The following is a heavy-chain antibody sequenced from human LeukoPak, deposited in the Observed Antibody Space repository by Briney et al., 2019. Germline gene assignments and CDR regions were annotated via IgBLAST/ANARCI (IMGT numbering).Heavy chain of an antibody. V-gene: IGHV1-18*01. CDR3: ARWRGPTYYYDSSGYYYGFDY. CDR1: GYTFTSYG. J-gene: IGHJ4*02. Sequence: GASVKVSCKASGYTFTSYGISWVRQAPGQGLEWMGWISAYNGNTNYAQKLQGRVTMTTDTSTSTAYMELRSLRSDDTAVYHCARWRGPTYYYDSSGYYYGFDYWGQGTLVTVSS. CDR2: ISAYNGNT. D-gene: IGHD3-22*01.